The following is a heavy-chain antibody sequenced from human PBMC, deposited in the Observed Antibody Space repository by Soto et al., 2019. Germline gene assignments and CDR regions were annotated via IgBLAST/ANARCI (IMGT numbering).Heavy chain of an antibody. CDR1: GASIYKYY. V-gene: IGHV4-59*01. J-gene: IGHJ4*02. CDR2: VYYTGST. D-gene: IGHD5-12*01. Sequence: PSESRALTCIVSGASIYKYYGSWIGQPPGKGLEWIGYVYYTGSTITKYNPSLQSRVAMSVDSSKNQFSLKLTSMTAADTAIYYCAKYRRTDAEGYRLDFWGPGTLVTVSS. CDR3: AKYRRTDAEGYRLDF.